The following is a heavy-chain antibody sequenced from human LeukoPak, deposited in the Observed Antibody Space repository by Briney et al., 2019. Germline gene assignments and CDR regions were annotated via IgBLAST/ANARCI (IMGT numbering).Heavy chain of an antibody. CDR3: ARPRYYYESGGRSYYFDY. CDR1: GFTFSSYP. Sequence: PGGSLRLSCAASGFTFSSYPMYWVRQAPGKGLEWVAVISDDGGKKYYADSVQGRFTVSRDNSKNTLYLEMNSLRAEDTAVYYCARPRYYYESGGRSYYFDYWGQGTLVTVSS. CDR2: ISDDGGKK. J-gene: IGHJ4*02. V-gene: IGHV3-30-3*01. D-gene: IGHD3-22*01.